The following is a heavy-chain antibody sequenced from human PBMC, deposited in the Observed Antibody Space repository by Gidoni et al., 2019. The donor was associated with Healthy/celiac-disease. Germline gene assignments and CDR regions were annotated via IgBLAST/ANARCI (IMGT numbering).Heavy chain of an antibody. CDR3: AKDRDSYLTVFDY. Sequence: QVQLVESGGGVVQPGRSLRLSCAASGFTFSSYGMHWVRQAPGKGLEWVAVISYDGSNKYYADSVKGRFTTSRDNSKNTLYLQMNSLRAEDTAVYYCAKDRDSYLTVFDYWGQGTLVTVSS. CDR2: ISYDGSNK. J-gene: IGHJ4*02. D-gene: IGHD5-18*01. V-gene: IGHV3-30*18. CDR1: GFTFSSYG.